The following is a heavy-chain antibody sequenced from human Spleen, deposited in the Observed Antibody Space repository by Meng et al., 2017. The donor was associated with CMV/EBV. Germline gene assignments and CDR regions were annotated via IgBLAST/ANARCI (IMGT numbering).Heavy chain of an antibody. CDR3: ARGGRGVAAVLSP. CDR2: FIPTDNST. V-gene: IGHV1-46*01. Sequence: ASVKVSCKASGYTFTNYYMHWVRQAPGQGLEWVGIFIPTDNSTSSAQKFQGRVTMTRDTSTSTVYMELSSLRSEDTAVYYCARGGRGVAAVLSPWGQGTLVTVSS. D-gene: IGHD2-2*01. CDR1: GYTFTNYY. J-gene: IGHJ5*02.